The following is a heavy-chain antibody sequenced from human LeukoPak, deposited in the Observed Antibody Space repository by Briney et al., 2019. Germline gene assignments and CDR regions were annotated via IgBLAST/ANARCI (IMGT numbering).Heavy chain of an antibody. CDR3: AREWAGPSFDY. D-gene: IGHD6-19*01. CDR2: IKQDGSEK. V-gene: IGHV3-7*01. Sequence: PGGSLRLSCAASGFTSSSYWMSWVRQAPGKGLEWVANIKQDGSEKSYVDSVKGRFTISRDNTKNSLYLQMNSLRAEDTAVYFCAREWAGPSFDYWGQGTLVTVSS. J-gene: IGHJ4*02. CDR1: GFTSSSYW.